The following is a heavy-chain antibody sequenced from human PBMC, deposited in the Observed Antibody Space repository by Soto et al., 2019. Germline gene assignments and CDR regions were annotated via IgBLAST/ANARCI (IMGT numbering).Heavy chain of an antibody. J-gene: IGHJ1*01. D-gene: IGHD3-9*01. CDR3: ARIGFDGH. V-gene: IGHV1-18*01. Sequence: QVQLVQSGSEIKKPGASVKVSCKAFGYTFTSYGIGWVRQAPGQGLEWMGWISVYNDNTNYAQKFHGRVTMTTETSSSTAYMELRSLNSDDTAVYYCARIGFDGHWGQGTLVTVSS. CDR2: ISVYNDNT. CDR1: GYTFTSYG.